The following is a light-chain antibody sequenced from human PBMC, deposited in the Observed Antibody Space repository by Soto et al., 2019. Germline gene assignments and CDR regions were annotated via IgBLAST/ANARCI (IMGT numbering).Light chain of an antibody. J-gene: IGKJ1*01. V-gene: IGKV3-20*01. CDR2: GAS. CDR1: QSVSSSY. Sequence: EIVLTQSPGTLSLSPGERATLSCRASQSVSSSYLAWYQQKPGQAPRLLIYGASTRATGIPDRFSGSGSGTDFTLTFSRLEPEDFAVYYWQQFGSSPWTFGQVTKVEIK. CDR3: QQFGSSPWT.